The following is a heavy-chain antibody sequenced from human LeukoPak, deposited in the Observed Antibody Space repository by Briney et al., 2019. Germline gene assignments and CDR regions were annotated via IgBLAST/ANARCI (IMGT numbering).Heavy chain of an antibody. J-gene: IGHJ3*02. CDR2: IYYSGST. V-gene: IGHV4-59*01. Sequence: PSETLSLTCTVSGGSISSYYWSWIRQPPGKGLEWIGYIYYSGSTNYNPSLKSRVAISVDTSKNQFSLKLSSVTAADTAVYYCARAGLAYYYDSSGPRGAFDIWGQGTVVTVSS. CDR1: GGSISSYY. D-gene: IGHD3-22*01. CDR3: ARAGLAYYYDSSGPRGAFDI.